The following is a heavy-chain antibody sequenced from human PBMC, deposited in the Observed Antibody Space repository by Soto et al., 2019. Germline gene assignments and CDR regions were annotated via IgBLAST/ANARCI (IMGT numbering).Heavy chain of an antibody. D-gene: IGHD3-3*01. J-gene: IGHJ4*02. CDR3: AREKRPYYDFWSGPEGDY. CDR1: GGTFSSYT. V-gene: IGHV1-69*08. CDR2: IIPILGIA. Sequence: QVQLVQSGAEVKKPGSSVKVSCKASGGTFSSYTISWVRQAPGQGLEWMGRIIPILGIANYAQKFQGRVTITADKSTSTAYMELRSLRSEDTAVYYCAREKRPYYDFWSGPEGDYWGQGTLVTVSS.